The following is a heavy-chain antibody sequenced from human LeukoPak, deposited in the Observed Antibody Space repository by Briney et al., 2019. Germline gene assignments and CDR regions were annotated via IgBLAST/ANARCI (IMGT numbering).Heavy chain of an antibody. J-gene: IGHJ4*02. CDR1: GGSFSGYY. CDR3: ARDKMGSGYDWLGY. CDR2: INRSGST. Sequence: SETLSLTCAVYGGSFSGYYWSWIRQPPGKGLEWIGEINRSGSTNYNPSLKSRVTISVDTSKNQFSLKLSSVTAADTAVYYCARDKMGSGYDWLGYWGQGTLVTVSS. V-gene: IGHV4-34*01. D-gene: IGHD5-12*01.